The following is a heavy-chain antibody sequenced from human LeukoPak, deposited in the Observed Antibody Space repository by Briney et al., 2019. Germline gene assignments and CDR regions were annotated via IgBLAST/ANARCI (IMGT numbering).Heavy chain of an antibody. D-gene: IGHD2-21*01. V-gene: IGHV3-48*02. CDR3: AREYSGIDY. Sequence: GRSLRLSCAASGFSFSSYNMNWVRQAPGKGLEWVSYISGSSSATDYADSVKGRFTISRDNAKNSLYLQMHSLRDEDTAVYYCAREYSGIDYWGQGTLVTVSS. CDR2: ISGSSSAT. J-gene: IGHJ4*02. CDR1: GFSFSSYN.